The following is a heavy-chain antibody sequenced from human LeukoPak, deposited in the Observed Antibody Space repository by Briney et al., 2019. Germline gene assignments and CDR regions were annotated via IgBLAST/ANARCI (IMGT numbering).Heavy chain of an antibody. Sequence: SETLSLTCTVSGGSISSSSYYWGWIRQPPGKGLEWIGSIYYSGSTKYNPSLKSRVSISIDTSKNQLSLRLSSVTAADTAVYYCAGDYGNYEGTSDIWGQGTMVTVSS. J-gene: IGHJ3*02. CDR3: AGDYGNYEGTSDI. D-gene: IGHD4-11*01. V-gene: IGHV4-39*07. CDR1: GGSISSSSYY. CDR2: IYYSGST.